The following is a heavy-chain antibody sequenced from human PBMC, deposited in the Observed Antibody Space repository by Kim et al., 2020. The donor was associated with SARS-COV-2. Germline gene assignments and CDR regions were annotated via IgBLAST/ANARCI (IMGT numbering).Heavy chain of an antibody. Sequence: SETLSLTCAVYGGSFSGYFWSWIRQPPGKGLEWIGEINHSGTISYNPSLKSRVTISVDTSKNQFSLKLTSVTAADTAVYYCATHSGPPGDYWGQGTLVTVSS. J-gene: IGHJ4*02. CDR1: GGSFSGYF. V-gene: IGHV4-34*01. CDR2: INHSGTI. D-gene: IGHD6-19*01. CDR3: ATHSGPPGDY.